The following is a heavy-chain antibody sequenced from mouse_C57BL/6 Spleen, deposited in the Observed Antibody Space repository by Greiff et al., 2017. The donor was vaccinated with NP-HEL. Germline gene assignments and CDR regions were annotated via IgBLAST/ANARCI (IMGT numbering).Heavy chain of an antibody. CDR1: GFTFSSYG. CDR2: ISSGGSYT. CDR3: ARPPYYGDYYAMDY. Sequence: EVQGVESGGDLVKPGGSLKLSCAASGFTFSSYGMSWVRQTPDKRLEWVATISSGGSYTYYPDSVKGRFTISRDNAKNTLYLQMSSLKSEDTAMYYCARPPYYGDYYAMDYWGQGTSVTVSS. V-gene: IGHV5-6*01. D-gene: IGHD1-2*01. J-gene: IGHJ4*01.